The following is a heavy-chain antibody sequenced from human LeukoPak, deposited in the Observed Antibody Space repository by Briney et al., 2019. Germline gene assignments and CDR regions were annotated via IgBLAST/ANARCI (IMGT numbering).Heavy chain of an antibody. J-gene: IGHJ4*02. D-gene: IGHD3-10*01. V-gene: IGHV4-59*12. Sequence: SETLSLTCTVSGASITTDYWSWIRQPPGKGLEWIGYRHFSGSFNFSPSLRSRVTISVDTSKNQFSLKLSSVTAADTAVYFCARDLSGSLYFDYWGQGVLVTVSS. CDR1: GASITTDY. CDR2: RHFSGSF. CDR3: ARDLSGSLYFDY.